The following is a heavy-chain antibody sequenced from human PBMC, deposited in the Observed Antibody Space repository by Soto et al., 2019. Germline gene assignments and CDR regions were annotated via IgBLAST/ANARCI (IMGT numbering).Heavy chain of an antibody. D-gene: IGHD3-9*01. CDR1: GGSFSDYY. CDR3: ARGYDRAKVGY. CDR2: ISQSEGT. Sequence: QVQLQQWGAGLLKPSETLSLTCAMYGGSFSDYYGSWIRQPPGKELEWIGEISQSEGTQYNPSHKSRITISVDTSKSQVSLRLTSVTGADTAVYYCARGYDRAKVGYWGQGTLVTVSS. V-gene: IGHV4-34*01. J-gene: IGHJ4*02.